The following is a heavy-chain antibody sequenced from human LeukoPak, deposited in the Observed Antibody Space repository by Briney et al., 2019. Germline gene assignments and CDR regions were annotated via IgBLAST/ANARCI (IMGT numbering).Heavy chain of an antibody. Sequence: SETLSLTCAVYGGSFSRYYWSWIRQPPGKGLEWIGEINHSGSTNYNPSLKSRVTISVDTSKNQFSLKLSSVTAADTAVYYCARVVVPAATTYYFDYWGQGTLVTVSS. CDR2: INHSGST. CDR3: ARVVVPAATTYYFDY. D-gene: IGHD2-2*01. J-gene: IGHJ4*02. V-gene: IGHV4-34*01. CDR1: GGSFSRYY.